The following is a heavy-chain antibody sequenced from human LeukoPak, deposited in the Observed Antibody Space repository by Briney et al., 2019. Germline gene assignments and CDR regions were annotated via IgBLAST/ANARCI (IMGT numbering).Heavy chain of an antibody. CDR3: ARGSGIAAAGTVLADY. J-gene: IGHJ4*02. CDR2: ISSSSSYI. V-gene: IGHV3-21*01. CDR1: GFTFSSYS. Sequence: GGSLRLSCAASGFTFSSYSMNSVRQAPGKGLEWVSSISSSSSYIYYADSVKGRFTISRDNAKNSLYLQMNSLRAEDTAVHYCARGSGIAAAGTVLADYWGQGTLVTVSS. D-gene: IGHD6-13*01.